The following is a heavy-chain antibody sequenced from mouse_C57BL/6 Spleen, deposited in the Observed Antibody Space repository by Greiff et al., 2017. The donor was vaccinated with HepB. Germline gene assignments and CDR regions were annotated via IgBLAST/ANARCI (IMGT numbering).Heavy chain of an antibody. V-gene: IGHV1-64*01. D-gene: IGHD2-2*01. J-gene: IGHJ3*01. CDR2: IHPNSGST. CDR3: ARRGDGYDEAWFAY. CDR1: GYTFTSYW. Sequence: QVQLQQPRAELVKPGASVKLSCKASGYTFTSYWMHWVKQRPGQGLEWIGMIHPNSGSTNYNEKFKSKATLTVDKSSSTAYMQLSSLTSEDSAVYYCARRGDGYDEAWFAYWGQGTLVTVSA.